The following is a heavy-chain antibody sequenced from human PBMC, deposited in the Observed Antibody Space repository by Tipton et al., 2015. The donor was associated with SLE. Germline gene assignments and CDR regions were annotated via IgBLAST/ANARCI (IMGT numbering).Heavy chain of an antibody. CDR1: GFTFSNYA. CDR3: ATDRERLFDY. D-gene: IGHD1-26*01. J-gene: IGHJ4*02. CDR2: ISGRGGGGTT. V-gene: IGHV3-23*01. Sequence: SLRLSCAASGFTFSNYAMTWVRQVPGKGLEWVSSISGRGGGGTTYYADSVKGRFTISRDSSKNTLYLQLTSLSAEDTAVYHCATDRERLFDYWGQGTLVTVSS.